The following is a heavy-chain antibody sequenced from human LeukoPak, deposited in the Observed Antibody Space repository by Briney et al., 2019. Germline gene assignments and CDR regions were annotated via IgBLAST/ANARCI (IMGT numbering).Heavy chain of an antibody. CDR1: GFTFSSYA. Sequence: PGGSLRLSCAASGFTFSSYAMSWVRQAPGKGLEWVSAISGSGGSTYYADSVKGRFTISRDNSKNTLYLQMNSLRAEDTAVYYCAKDFEYSSSPPLVYYGMDVWGQGTTVTVSS. J-gene: IGHJ6*02. CDR3: AKDFEYSSSPPLVYYGMDV. V-gene: IGHV3-23*01. CDR2: ISGSGGST. D-gene: IGHD6-6*01.